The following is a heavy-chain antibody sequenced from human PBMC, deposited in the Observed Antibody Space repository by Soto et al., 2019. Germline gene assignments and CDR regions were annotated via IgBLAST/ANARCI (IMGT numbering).Heavy chain of an antibody. CDR2: IWYDGSNK. CDR1: GFTFSSYG. J-gene: IGHJ4*02. V-gene: IGHV3-33*01. Sequence: GGSLRLSCAASGFTFSSYGMHWVRQAPGKGLEWVAVIWYDGSNKYYADPVKGRFTISRDNSKNTLYLQMNSLRAEDTAVYYCARGSLYYDFWDREDYWGQGTLVTVSS. CDR3: ARGSLYYDFWDREDY. D-gene: IGHD3-3*01.